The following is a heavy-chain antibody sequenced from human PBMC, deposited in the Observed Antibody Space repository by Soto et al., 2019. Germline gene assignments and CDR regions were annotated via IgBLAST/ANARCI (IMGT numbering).Heavy chain of an antibody. CDR1: GFAFKEYS. CDR3: YYYMAV. J-gene: IGHJ6*03. V-gene: IGHV3-11*01. CDR2: MSGSGITI. Sequence: QVQLVETGGGLVKPGGSLRLSCAASGFAFKEYSMTWIRQAPGKGLEWVSLMSGSGITIHYADSMKGRFTISRDNAKNSLFLQMDRMRGDDTAVYEDYYYMAVWGKGTTVTGSS.